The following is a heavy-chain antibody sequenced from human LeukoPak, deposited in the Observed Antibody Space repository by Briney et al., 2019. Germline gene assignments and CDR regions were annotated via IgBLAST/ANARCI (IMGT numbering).Heavy chain of an antibody. CDR3: ARDWGDYGDLDGAYYYFDY. D-gene: IGHD4-17*01. V-gene: IGHV4-39*07. CDR1: GGSISSYN. J-gene: IGHJ4*02. Sequence: SETLSPTCTVSGGSISSYNWGWIRQPPGKGLEWIGSIYYSGSTYYNPSLKSRVTISVDTSKNQFSLKLSSVTAADTAVYYCARDWGDYGDLDGAYYYFDYWGQGTLVTVSS. CDR2: IYYSGST.